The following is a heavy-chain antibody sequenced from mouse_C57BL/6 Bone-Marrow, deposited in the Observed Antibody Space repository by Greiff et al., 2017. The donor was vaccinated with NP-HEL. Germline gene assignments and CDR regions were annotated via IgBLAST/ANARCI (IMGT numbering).Heavy chain of an antibody. CDR1: GYTFTSYW. V-gene: IGHV1-7*01. J-gene: IGHJ3*01. Sequence: QVQLQQSGAELAKPGASVKLSCKASGYTFTSYWMHWVKQRPGQGLEWIRYINPSSGYTKYNQKFKDKATLTADKSSSTAYMQLSSLTYEDSAVYYCARFSSLYYDYEGWFAYWGQGTLVTVSA. CDR3: ARFSSLYYDYEGWFAY. CDR2: INPSSGYT. D-gene: IGHD2-4*01.